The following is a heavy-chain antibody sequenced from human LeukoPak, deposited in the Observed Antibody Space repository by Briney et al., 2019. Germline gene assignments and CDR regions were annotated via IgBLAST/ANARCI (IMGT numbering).Heavy chain of an antibody. J-gene: IGHJ4*02. D-gene: IGHD1-26*01. V-gene: IGHV4-4*02. Sequence: SETLSLTCTVSGGSISSYYWSWVRQPPGQGLEWIGEISLSGLTNYNPSLKSRVTMSLDKSKNHLSLNLTSVTAADTAVYYCSRESGAFSPFGYWGQGTLVTVSS. CDR3: SRESGAFSPFGY. CDR2: ISLSGLT. CDR1: GGSISSYY.